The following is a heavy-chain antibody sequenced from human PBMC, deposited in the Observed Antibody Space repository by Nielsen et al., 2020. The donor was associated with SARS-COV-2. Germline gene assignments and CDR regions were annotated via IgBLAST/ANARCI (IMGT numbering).Heavy chain of an antibody. CDR1: GFTFGTYG. V-gene: IGHV3-33*08. CDR2: IWYDGSRK. D-gene: IGHD3-10*01. CDR3: ARGITLVRGGIIKSYYYYGLDV. Sequence: GESLKTSCVASGFTFGTYGMHWVRQAPGKGLEWVAIIWYDGSRKNYADSVKGRFTVSRDNPKNTLYLQINGLRDEDTAVYYCARGITLVRGGIIKSYYYYGLDVWGQGTTVTVSS. J-gene: IGHJ6*02.